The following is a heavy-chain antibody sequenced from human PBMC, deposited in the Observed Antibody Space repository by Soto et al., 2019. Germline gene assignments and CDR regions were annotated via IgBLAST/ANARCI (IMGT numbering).Heavy chain of an antibody. D-gene: IGHD6-19*01. V-gene: IGHV4-34*01. CDR2: INHSGST. CDR3: ARDCLPFRGYSSVRAFDI. CDR1: GGSFSGYY. Sequence: SETLSLTCAVYGGSFSGYYWSWIRQPPGKGLEWIGEINHSGSTNYNPSLKSRVTISVDTSKNQFSLKLGSVTAAGTAVYYCARDCLPFRGYSSVRAFDIWGQGTMVTVSS. J-gene: IGHJ3*02.